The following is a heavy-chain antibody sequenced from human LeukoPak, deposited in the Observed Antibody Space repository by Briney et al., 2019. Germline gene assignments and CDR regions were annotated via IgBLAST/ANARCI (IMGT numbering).Heavy chain of an antibody. CDR2: ISWNSGSI. CDR3: AKGSIAAAGANFDY. D-gene: IGHD6-13*01. CDR1: GLTFDDYA. Sequence: GGSLRLSCAASGLTFDDYAMHWVRQAPGKGLEWVSGISWNSGSIGYADSVKGRFTISRDNAKNSLYLQMNSLRAEDTALYYCAKGSIAAAGANFDYWGQGTLVTVSS. V-gene: IGHV3-9*01. J-gene: IGHJ4*02.